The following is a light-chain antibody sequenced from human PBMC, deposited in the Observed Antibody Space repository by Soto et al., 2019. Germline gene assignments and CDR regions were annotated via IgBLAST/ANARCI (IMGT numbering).Light chain of an antibody. J-gene: IGLJ3*02. CDR1: NIGSKS. Sequence: SYELTQPPSVSVAPGKTASVAGGGSNIGSKSVHGYQKKSGQAPVLVMYSDSDRPSGIPERFSGSNSGNTATLTISRVEAGEEADDYCQVWDISSGHVVFGGGTSSPS. CDR3: QVWDISSGHVV. CDR2: SDS. V-gene: IGLV3-21*01.